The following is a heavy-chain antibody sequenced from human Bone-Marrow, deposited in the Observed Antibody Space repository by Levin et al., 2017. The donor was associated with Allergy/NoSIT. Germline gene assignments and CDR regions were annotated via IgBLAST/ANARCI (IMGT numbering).Heavy chain of an antibody. V-gene: IGHV4-4*02. D-gene: IGHD6-19*01. CDR1: GGYISSNNW. CDR2: MYHSGTT. J-gene: IGHJ4*02. CDR3: ARNGWYAVED. Sequence: SCAVSGGYISSNNWWSWVRQPPGKGLEWIAEMYHSGTTNYNPSLKSRVAIPVDKSKNQFFLNLRSVTAADTAVYYCARNGWYAVEDWGQGILVTVAS.